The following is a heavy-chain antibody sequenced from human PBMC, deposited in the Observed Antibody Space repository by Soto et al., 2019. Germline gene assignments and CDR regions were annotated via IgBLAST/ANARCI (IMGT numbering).Heavy chain of an antibody. CDR1: GGSISSGDYY. CDR2: IYYSGST. Sequence: QVQLQESGPGLVKPSQTLSLTCTVSGGSISSGDYYWSWIRQPPGKGLEVIGYIYYSGSTYYNPSLKSRATRSGDTSKNQSPLKLSSVTAADTAVYYCARASPVVTDVWGQGTTVTVSS. V-gene: IGHV4-30-4*01. CDR3: ARASPVVTDV. J-gene: IGHJ6*02. D-gene: IGHD5-18*01.